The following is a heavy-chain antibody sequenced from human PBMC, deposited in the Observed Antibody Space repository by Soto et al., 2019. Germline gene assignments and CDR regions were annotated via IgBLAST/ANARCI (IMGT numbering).Heavy chain of an antibody. CDR3: AREGSRVVTQDAFDI. V-gene: IGHV1-46*01. Sequence: ASVKVSCKASGYTFTIYYMHWVRRAPGQGLEWMGIINPSGGSTSYAQKFQGRVTMTRDTSTSTVYMELSSLRSEDTAVYYCAREGSRVVTQDAFDIWGQGTMVTVSS. CDR2: INPSGGST. CDR1: GYTFTIYY. J-gene: IGHJ3*02. D-gene: IGHD2-15*01.